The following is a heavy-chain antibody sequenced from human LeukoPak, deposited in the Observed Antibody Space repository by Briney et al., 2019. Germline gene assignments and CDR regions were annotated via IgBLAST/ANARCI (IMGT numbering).Heavy chain of an antibody. D-gene: IGHD2-21*01. Sequence: GGSLRLSCAASGFTFSSYGMSWVRQAPGKGLEWVSAISGSGGSTYYADSVKGRFTISRDNSKNTLYLQMNSLRAEDTAVYYCAKVRHIVVAGPFDYWGRGTLVTVSS. V-gene: IGHV3-23*01. J-gene: IGHJ4*02. CDR1: GFTFSSYG. CDR3: AKVRHIVVAGPFDY. CDR2: ISGSGGST.